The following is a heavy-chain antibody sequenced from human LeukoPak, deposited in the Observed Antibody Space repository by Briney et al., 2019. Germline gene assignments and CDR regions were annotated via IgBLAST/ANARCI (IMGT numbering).Heavy chain of an antibody. D-gene: IGHD6-19*01. CDR3: AKEDGGSGWYEPVEY. J-gene: IGHJ4*02. CDR1: GFTFNGYA. V-gene: IGHV3-23*01. CDR2: ISGSGGTT. Sequence: PGGSLRLSCAASGFTFNGYAMSWVRQVPGKGLEWVSTISGSGGTTYYADSLKGRFTISRDNSKNMLFLQINSLRAEDTAIYYCAKEDGGSGWYEPVEYWGQGTLVTVSS.